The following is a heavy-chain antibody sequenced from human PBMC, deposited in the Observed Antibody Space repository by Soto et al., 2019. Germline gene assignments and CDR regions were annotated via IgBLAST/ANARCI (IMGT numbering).Heavy chain of an antibody. V-gene: IGHV1-18*04. CDR1: GYIFTRYG. CDR2: ISAYNRDT. Sequence: ASVQVSCKASGYIFTRYGISWVRQAPGQGLERMAWISAYNRDTNHAQKVQGRVTLTTDTSTRTAYMELRSLISDDTAVYYCARDRLAFLTLGSYGVDVWGQGTTVTVSS. CDR3: ARDRLAFLTLGSYGVDV. J-gene: IGHJ6*02. D-gene: IGHD3-3*02.